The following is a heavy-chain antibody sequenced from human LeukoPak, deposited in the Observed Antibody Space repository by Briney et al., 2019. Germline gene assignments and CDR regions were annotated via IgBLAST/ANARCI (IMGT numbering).Heavy chain of an antibody. CDR1: GSTLDTYG. D-gene: IGHD1-14*01. Sequence: GASVKVSCKASGSTLDTYGIGWVRQAPGQGLEWLGWISPNNGNTNYAQKLRGRLIMTTDPSTNTIYMELKSLTSDDTAVYYCARGRKYNAFDFWGLGPVVTVSS. V-gene: IGHV1-18*01. J-gene: IGHJ4*02. CDR2: ISPNNGNT. CDR3: ARGRKYNAFDF.